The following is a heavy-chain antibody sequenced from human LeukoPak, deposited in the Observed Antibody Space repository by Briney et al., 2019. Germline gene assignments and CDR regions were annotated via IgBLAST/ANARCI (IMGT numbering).Heavy chain of an antibody. D-gene: IGHD6-19*01. CDR1: GGSISSYY. CDR2: IYTSGST. Sequence: SETLSLTCTVSGGSISSYYWSWIRQPAGKGLEWIGRIYTSGSTNYNPSLKSRVTMSVDTSKNQFSLKLSSVTAADTAVYYCARGSSGRTMLYYFDYWGQGTLVIVSS. CDR3: ARGSSGRTMLYYFDY. V-gene: IGHV4-4*07. J-gene: IGHJ4*02.